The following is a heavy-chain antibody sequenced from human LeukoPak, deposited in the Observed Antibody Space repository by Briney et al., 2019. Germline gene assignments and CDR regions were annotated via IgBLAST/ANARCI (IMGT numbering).Heavy chain of an antibody. CDR2: IYSGGST. CDR1: GFTVSSNY. Sequence: GRSLRLSCAASGFTVSSNYMSWVRQAPGKGLEWVSVIYSGGSTYYADSVKGRFTISRDNSKNTLYLQMNSLRAEDTAVYYCARDRCSGGSCYLDYWGQGTLVTVSS. J-gene: IGHJ4*02. D-gene: IGHD2-15*01. V-gene: IGHV3-53*01. CDR3: ARDRCSGGSCYLDY.